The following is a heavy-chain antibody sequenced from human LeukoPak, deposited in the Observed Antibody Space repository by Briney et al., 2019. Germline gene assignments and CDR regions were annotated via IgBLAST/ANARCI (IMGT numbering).Heavy chain of an antibody. CDR3: AKPARTDAFDI. CDR2: ISGSGGAT. V-gene: IGHV3-23*01. CDR1: GFTFNTYG. Sequence: GGSLRLSCAASGFTFNTYGMSWVRQAPGKGLEWVSGISGSGGATYYADSVKGRFTISRDNSKNTLYLQMNTLRAEDTAVYYCAKPARTDAFDIWGQGTMVTVSS. J-gene: IGHJ3*02. D-gene: IGHD1-14*01.